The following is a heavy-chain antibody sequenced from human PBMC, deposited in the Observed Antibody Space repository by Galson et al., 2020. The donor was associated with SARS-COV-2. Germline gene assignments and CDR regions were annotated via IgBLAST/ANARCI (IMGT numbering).Heavy chain of an antibody. D-gene: IGHD3-10*01. V-gene: IGHV3-30*18. CDR1: GFTFSSYG. J-gene: IGHJ4*02. CDR2: ISYDGSNK. Sequence: GESLKISCAASGFTFSSYGMHWVRQAPGKGLEWVAVISYDGSNKYYADSVKGRFTISRDNSKNTLYLQMNSLRAEDTAVYYCAKDITDITMVRGGPRRSRGPFDYWGQGTLVTVSS. CDR3: AKDITDITMVRGGPRRSRGPFDY.